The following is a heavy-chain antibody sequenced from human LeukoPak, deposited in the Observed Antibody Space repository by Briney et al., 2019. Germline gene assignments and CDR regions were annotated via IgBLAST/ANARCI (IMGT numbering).Heavy chain of an antibody. D-gene: IGHD6-25*01. CDR2: ISGSGDST. CDR1: GFTFINSA. CDR3: ALGRSADITAAINY. V-gene: IGHV3-23*01. J-gene: IGHJ4*02. Sequence: TGGSLRLSCAASGFTFINSAMNWVRQGPGKGLEWVSGISGSGDSTYYADSVKGRCTISRDSSNNTLFLQINSLRAADTAAYYCALGRSADITAAINYWGQGTLVTVSS.